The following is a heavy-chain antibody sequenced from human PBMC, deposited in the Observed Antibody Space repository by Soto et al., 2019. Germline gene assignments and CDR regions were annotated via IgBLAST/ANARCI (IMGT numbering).Heavy chain of an antibody. CDR1: GYTLTELS. J-gene: IGHJ4*02. CDR2: FDPEDGET. Sequence: ASVKVSCKVSGYTLTELSMHWVRQAPGKGLERMGGFDPEDGETIYAQKFQGRVTMTEDTSTDTAYMELSSLRSEDTAVYYCATGPKTDYDLWSGYYTADYWGQGTLVTVSS. D-gene: IGHD3-3*01. V-gene: IGHV1-24*01. CDR3: ATGPKTDYDLWSGYYTADY.